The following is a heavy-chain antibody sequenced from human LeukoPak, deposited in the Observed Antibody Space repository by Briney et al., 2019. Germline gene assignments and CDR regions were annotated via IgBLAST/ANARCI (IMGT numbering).Heavy chain of an antibody. CDR3: ARDSTAMVTDNFDY. J-gene: IGHJ4*02. V-gene: IGHV1-69*13. D-gene: IGHD5-18*01. CDR2: IIPIFGTA. CDR1: GGTFSSYA. Sequence: SVKVSCKASGGTFSSYAISWVRQAPGQGLEWMGGIIPIFGTANYAQKFQGRVTITADESTSTAYTELSSLRSEDTAVYYCARDSTAMVTDNFDYWGQGTLVTVSS.